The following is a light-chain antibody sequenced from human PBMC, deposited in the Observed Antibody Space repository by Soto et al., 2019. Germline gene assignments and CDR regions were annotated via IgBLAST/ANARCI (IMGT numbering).Light chain of an antibody. CDR2: GAS. CDR1: QTVSSSF. CDR3: QQYGSSPIT. Sequence: EIVLTQSPGTLSLSPGERATLSCRASQTVSSSFLAWYQQRPGQAPRLLIYGASSRATGIPDRFSGSGSGTDFTLTISRVEPEDFAVYYCQQYGSSPITFGQGTRLEIK. V-gene: IGKV3-20*01. J-gene: IGKJ5*01.